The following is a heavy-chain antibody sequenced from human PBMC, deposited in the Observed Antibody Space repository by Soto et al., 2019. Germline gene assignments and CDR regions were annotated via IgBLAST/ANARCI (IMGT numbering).Heavy chain of an antibody. D-gene: IGHD5-18*01. J-gene: IGHJ2*01. Sequence: QITLEESGPTLVKPNQKLTLTCTFSVFSLSNSGLGVAWIRQPPGQALEWLALIYWDYFKGYTPSLKSSITITKDTSKTPVVLTMTIMDPVYTAVNFCAHSCRGEYSLAWYFDLWVRGPLVSVSS. V-gene: IGHV2-5*02. CDR2: IYWDYFK. CDR3: AHSCRGEYSLAWYFDL. CDR1: VFSLSNSGLG.